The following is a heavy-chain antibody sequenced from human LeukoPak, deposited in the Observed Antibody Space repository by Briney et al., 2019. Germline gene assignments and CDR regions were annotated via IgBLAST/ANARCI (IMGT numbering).Heavy chain of an antibody. CDR3: AKEGSDAFDI. Sequence: DSVKGRFTISRDNSKNTLYLQMNSLRAEDTAVYCCAKEGSDAFDIWGQGTMVTVSS. V-gene: IGHV3-30*02. J-gene: IGHJ3*02.